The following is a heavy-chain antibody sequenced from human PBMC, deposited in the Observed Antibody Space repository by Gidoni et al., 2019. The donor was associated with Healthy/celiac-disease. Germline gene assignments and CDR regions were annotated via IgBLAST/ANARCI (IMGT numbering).Heavy chain of an antibody. CDR1: GFTFRRYD. Sequence: EVQLVESGGGLVQPGGSLRLSFADSGFTFRRYDMHGVRQATGKGLEWVSAIGTAGDTYYPGSVKGRFTISRENAKNSLYLQMNSLRAGDTAVYYCARDLGRITMAYGMDVWGQGTTVTVSS. CDR3: ARDLGRITMAYGMDV. V-gene: IGHV3-13*04. J-gene: IGHJ6*02. CDR2: IGTAGDT. D-gene: IGHD3-10*01.